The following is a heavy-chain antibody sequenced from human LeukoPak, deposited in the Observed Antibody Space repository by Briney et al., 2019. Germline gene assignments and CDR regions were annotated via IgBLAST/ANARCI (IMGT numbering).Heavy chain of an antibody. D-gene: IGHD3-3*01. Sequence: GGSLTLSCAASGFNFSNFGIHWVRQAPGKGLEWVAFMRYDATKKYYADSVKGRFTISRDNFKNTVYLQMNYLRAEDTGIYYCAKGREAYFGSYTPFDSWGQGVPVTVSS. CDR2: MRYDATKK. J-gene: IGHJ4*02. CDR1: GFNFSNFG. V-gene: IGHV3-30*02. CDR3: AKGREAYFGSYTPFDS.